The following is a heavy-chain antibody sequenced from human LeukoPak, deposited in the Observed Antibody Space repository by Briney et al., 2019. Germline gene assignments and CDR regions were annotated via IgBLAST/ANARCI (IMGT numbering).Heavy chain of an antibody. CDR3: ARDRLLYYYDSGPTGHFQH. V-gene: IGHV3-30-3*01. J-gene: IGHJ1*01. CDR2: ISYDGSNK. D-gene: IGHD3-22*01. Sequence: PGRSLRLSCAASGFTFSSYAMHWVRQAPGKGLEWVAVISYDGSNKYYADSVKGRFTISRDNSKNTLYLQMNSLRADDTAVYYCARDRLLYYYDSGPTGHFQHWGQGTLVTV. CDR1: GFTFSSYA.